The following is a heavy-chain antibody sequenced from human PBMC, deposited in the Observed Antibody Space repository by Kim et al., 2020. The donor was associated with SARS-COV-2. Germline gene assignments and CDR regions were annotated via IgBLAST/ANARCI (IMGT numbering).Heavy chain of an antibody. D-gene: IGHD6-19*01. V-gene: IGHV3-64D*09. CDR3: VKGYSSGWYGDY. Sequence: YYADSVKGRFTISRDNSKNTLYLQMSSLRAEDTAVYYCVKGYSSGWYGDYWGQGTLVTVSS. J-gene: IGHJ4*02.